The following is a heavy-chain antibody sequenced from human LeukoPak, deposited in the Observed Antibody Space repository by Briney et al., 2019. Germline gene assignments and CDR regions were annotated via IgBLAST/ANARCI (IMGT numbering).Heavy chain of an antibody. V-gene: IGHV4-31*03. J-gene: IGHJ6*02. CDR3: ARHSGGSRLLYYYYYGMDV. Sequence: SETLSLTCTVSGGSISSGGYYWSWIRQHPGKGLEWIGYIYYSGSTYYNPSLKSRVTISVDTSKNQFSLKLSSVTAADTAVYYCARHSGGSRLLYYYYYGMDVWGQGTTVTVSS. CDR1: GGSISSGGYY. CDR2: IYYSGST. D-gene: IGHD2-15*01.